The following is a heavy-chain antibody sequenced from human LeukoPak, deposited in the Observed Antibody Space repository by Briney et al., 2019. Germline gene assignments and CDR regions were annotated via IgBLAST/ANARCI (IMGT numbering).Heavy chain of an antibody. Sequence: PSETLSLTCTVSGASISGYYWSWIRQPPGKGLEWIGYIYYSGTTNYNPSLKSRLTMSVDTSKSHFSLKLTSVTAADTAVYYCARGRGGGGSSNNWFDPWGQGTLVIVSS. J-gene: IGHJ5*02. D-gene: IGHD2-15*01. V-gene: IGHV4-59*01. CDR3: ARGRGGGGSSNNWFDP. CDR1: GASISGYY. CDR2: IYYSGTT.